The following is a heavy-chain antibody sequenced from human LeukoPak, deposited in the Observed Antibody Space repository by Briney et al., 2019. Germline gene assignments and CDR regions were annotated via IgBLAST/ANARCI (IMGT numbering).Heavy chain of an antibody. D-gene: IGHD3-10*01. CDR2: FDPEDGET. CDR1: RYTLTELS. J-gene: IGHJ4*02. CDR3: AIWFGASVLGGFDY. Sequence: GASVKVSCKVSRYTLTELSMHWVRQAPGKGLEWMGGFDPEDGETIYAQKFQGRVTMTEDTSTDTAYMELSSLRSEDTAVYYCAIWFGASVLGGFDYWGQGTLVTVSS. V-gene: IGHV1-24*01.